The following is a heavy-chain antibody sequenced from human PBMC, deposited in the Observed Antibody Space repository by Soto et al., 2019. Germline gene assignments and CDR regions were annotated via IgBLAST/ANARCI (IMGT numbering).Heavy chain of an antibody. CDR1: GFTVSSNY. J-gene: IGHJ4*02. D-gene: IGHD2-15*01. CDR2: IYSGGST. Sequence: VQLVESGGGLVQPGGSLRLSCAASGFTVSSNYMSWVRQAPGKGLEWVSVIYSGGSTYYADSVKGRFTISRDNSKNTLYLQMNSLRAEDTAVYYCARDRGPYCSGGSCYNYWGQGTLVTVSS. CDR3: ARDRGPYCSGGSCYNY. V-gene: IGHV3-66*01.